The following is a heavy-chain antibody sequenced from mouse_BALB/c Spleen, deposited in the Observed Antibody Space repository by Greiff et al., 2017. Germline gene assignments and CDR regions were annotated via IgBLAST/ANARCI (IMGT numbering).Heavy chain of an antibody. Sequence: EVQLVESGGGLVQPGGSRKLSCAASGFTFSSFGMHWVRQAPEKGLEWVAYISSGSSTIYYADTVKGRFTISRDNPKNTLFLQMTSLRSEDTAMYYCARSGLTGIDYWGQGTTLTVSS. D-gene: IGHD4-1*01. CDR1: GFTFSSFG. CDR3: ARSGLTGIDY. V-gene: IGHV5-17*02. CDR2: ISSGSSTI. J-gene: IGHJ2*01.